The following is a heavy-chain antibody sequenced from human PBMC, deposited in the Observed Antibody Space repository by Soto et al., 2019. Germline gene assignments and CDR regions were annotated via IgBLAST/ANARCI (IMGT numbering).Heavy chain of an antibody. Sequence: ASVKVSCKASRYTFTSYGMSWGRQAPEQGLEWMGSISAYNGNTNYAQKFQGRVTITADKTTSTDYMELSSLRSEDTAVYYCARDDSSSWYGDYFYGMDVWGQGTTVTVSS. J-gene: IGHJ6*02. CDR1: RYTFTSYG. V-gene: IGHV1-18*01. CDR2: ISAYNGNT. CDR3: ARDDSSSWYGDYFYGMDV. D-gene: IGHD6-13*01.